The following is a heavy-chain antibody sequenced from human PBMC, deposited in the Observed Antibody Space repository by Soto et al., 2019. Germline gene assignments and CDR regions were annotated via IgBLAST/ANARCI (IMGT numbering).Heavy chain of an antibody. CDR3: AREWDGYNLGY. D-gene: IGHD5-12*01. CDR2: IIPILGIA. CDR1: GGTFSSYT. V-gene: IGHV1-69*08. J-gene: IGHJ4*02. Sequence: QVQLVQSGAEVKKPGSSVKVSCKASGGTFSSYTISWVRQAPGQGLEWMGRIIPILGIANYAQKFQGRVTITADKSTSTAYMELSSLRSEDTAVYYGAREWDGYNLGYWGQGTLVTVSS.